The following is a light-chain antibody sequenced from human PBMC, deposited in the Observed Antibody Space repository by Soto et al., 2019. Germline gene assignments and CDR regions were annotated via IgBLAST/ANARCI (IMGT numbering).Light chain of an antibody. CDR1: SSNIGSNT. CDR2: SNN. V-gene: IGLV1-44*01. Sequence: QSVLTQPPSASGTPGQRVTISCSGSSSNIGSNTVNWYQQLPGTAPKLLIYSNNQRPSGVPDRFSGSKSGTSASLAISGLQSEDEADYYCAEWDDSLNGVVFGGGXKVTV. J-gene: IGLJ2*01. CDR3: AEWDDSLNGVV.